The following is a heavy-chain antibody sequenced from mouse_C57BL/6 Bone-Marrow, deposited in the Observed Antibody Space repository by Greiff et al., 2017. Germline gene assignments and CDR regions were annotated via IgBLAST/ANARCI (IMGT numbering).Heavy chain of an antibody. CDR1: GYTFTDYY. D-gene: IGHD1-1*01. J-gene: IGHJ4*01. Sequence: VQLQQSGPVLVKPGASVKMSCKASGYTFTDYYMNWVKQSHGKSLEWIGVINPYNGGTSYNQKFKGKATLTVDKSSSTAYMELNSLTSEDSAVYYCARRGGKYAMDDWGQGTSVTVSS. CDR3: ARRGGKYAMDD. V-gene: IGHV1-19*01. CDR2: INPYNGGT.